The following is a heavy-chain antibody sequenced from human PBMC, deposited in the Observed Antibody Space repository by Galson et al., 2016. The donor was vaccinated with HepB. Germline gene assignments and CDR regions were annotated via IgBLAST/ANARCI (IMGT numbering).Heavy chain of an antibody. J-gene: IGHJ4*02. V-gene: IGHV1-69*13. D-gene: IGHD3-10*01. Sequence: SVKVSCKASGGTFSSYALSWVRQAPGQGLEWMGGIIPMFGKRIHAQKFQDRVTITADDSTTTAYMELSSLRSGDTAVYYCALNPEGSVTIFRDWGQGTLVTVSS. CDR3: ALNPEGSVTIFRD. CDR2: IIPMFGKR. CDR1: GGTFSSYA.